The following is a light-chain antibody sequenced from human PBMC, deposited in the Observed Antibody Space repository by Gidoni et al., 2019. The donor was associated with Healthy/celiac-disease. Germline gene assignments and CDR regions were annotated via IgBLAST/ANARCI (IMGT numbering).Light chain of an antibody. Sequence: IVFTQSPATLSLSPGERATLSCRVSQSVSSYLDWYQQKPGKAHRLLIYDASNEANGIAARFSVGGSETGFTLTISILEPEDSAVYDCKQSSNWPPWTFGQGTKVEIK. V-gene: IGKV3-11*01. CDR2: DAS. J-gene: IGKJ1*01. CDR1: QSVSSY. CDR3: KQSSNWPPWT.